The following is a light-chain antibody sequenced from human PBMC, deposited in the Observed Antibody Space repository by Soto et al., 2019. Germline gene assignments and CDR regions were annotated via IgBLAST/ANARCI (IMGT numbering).Light chain of an antibody. CDR1: QGSRND. CDR3: LQDYNYPYT. V-gene: IGKV1-6*01. CDR2: AAS. Sequence: AIQMTQSPSSLSASVGDRVTITCRARQGSRNDLGWYQQKPGKAPKLLIYAASSLQSGVPSRFSGSGSGTDFTLTISSLQPEDFATYYWLQDYNYPYTFGQGTKLEIK. J-gene: IGKJ2*01.